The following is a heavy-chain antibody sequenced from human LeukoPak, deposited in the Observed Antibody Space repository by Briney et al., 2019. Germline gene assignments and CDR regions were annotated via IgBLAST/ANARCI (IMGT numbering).Heavy chain of an antibody. D-gene: IGHD3-3*01. CDR1: GYTFTSYD. Sequence: ASVKVSCKASGYTFTSYDINWVRQATGQGLEWMGRMNPNSGNTGYAQKFQGRVTITRNTSISTADMELSSLRSEDTAVYYCARGGYYDFWSGYYPPENWFDPWGQGTLVTVSS. CDR3: ARGGYYDFWSGYYPPENWFDP. CDR2: MNPNSGNT. V-gene: IGHV1-8*03. J-gene: IGHJ5*02.